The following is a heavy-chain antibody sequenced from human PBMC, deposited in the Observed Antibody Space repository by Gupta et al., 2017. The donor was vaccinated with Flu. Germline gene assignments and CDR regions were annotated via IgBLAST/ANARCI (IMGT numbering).Heavy chain of an antibody. CDR1: GFILDDYY. CDR2: ISSSTTNT. Sequence: QVQLVESGGGLVKPGGSLRLSCAASGFILDDYYVSWLRQAPGKGPEWISYISSSTTNTNYADSVKGRFTISRDNAKESVYLQMNSLRAEDTAVYYCARGYCSGGGCYRGFDYWGQGTLVTVSS. D-gene: IGHD2-15*01. V-gene: IGHV3-11*05. CDR3: ARGYCSGGGCYRGFDY. J-gene: IGHJ4*02.